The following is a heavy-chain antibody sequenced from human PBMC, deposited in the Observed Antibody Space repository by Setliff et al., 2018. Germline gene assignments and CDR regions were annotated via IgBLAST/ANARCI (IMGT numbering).Heavy chain of an antibody. CDR1: GYSLSNYV. V-gene: IGHV7-4-1*02. D-gene: IGHD4-17*01. J-gene: IGHJ4*01. Sequence: ASVKVSCKASGYSLSNYVMNWVRQAPGQGLEWMGWINAKTGDPTYAQGYTGRFAFSLDTSDSATYLDISNLKAEDTATYYCARADHLVTTTFDYWGQGTLVTVSS. CDR3: ARADHLVTTTFDY. CDR2: INAKTGDP.